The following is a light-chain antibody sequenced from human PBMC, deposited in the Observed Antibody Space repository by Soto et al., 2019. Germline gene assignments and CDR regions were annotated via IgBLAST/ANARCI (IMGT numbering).Light chain of an antibody. J-gene: IGLJ3*02. Sequence: QSALTQPASVSGSPGQSITISCTGTSSDVGGYDHVSWYQQHPGKAPKLIIYDVTARPSGISRRFSGSKSDNTASLAVSGLQPEDEADYYCSSYTNKDTLLFGGGTKVTVL. CDR3: SSYTNKDTLL. CDR1: SSDVGGYDH. CDR2: DVT. V-gene: IGLV2-14*03.